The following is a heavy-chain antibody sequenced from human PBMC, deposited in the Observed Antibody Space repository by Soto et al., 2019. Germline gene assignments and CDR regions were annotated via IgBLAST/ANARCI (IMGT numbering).Heavy chain of an antibody. Sequence: GGSLRLSCAVSGFTFSYYSMNWVRQAPGKGLEWVSYISSSSSTISYADSVKGRFTISRDSANNSLYLQMNSLRAEDTAVYYCARGGNEPDYWGQGTLVTVSS. CDR2: ISSSSSTI. J-gene: IGHJ4*02. V-gene: IGHV3-48*01. D-gene: IGHD1-1*01. CDR3: ARGGNEPDY. CDR1: GFTFSYYS.